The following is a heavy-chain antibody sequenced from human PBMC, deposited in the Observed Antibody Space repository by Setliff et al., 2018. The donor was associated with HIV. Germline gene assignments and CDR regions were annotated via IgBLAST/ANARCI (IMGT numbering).Heavy chain of an antibody. CDR2: ISGNGGST. CDR1: GFTFINYA. Sequence: TGGSLRLSCAASGFTFINYAMSWVRQPPGKGLEWVSTISGNGGSTTYADSVKGRFTISRDNSQNTLYVQMNILRVEDTAIYYCAKAGPGDWYFDLWGRGTLVTVSS. V-gene: IGHV3-23*01. CDR3: AKAGPGDWYFDL. J-gene: IGHJ2*01. D-gene: IGHD3-10*01.